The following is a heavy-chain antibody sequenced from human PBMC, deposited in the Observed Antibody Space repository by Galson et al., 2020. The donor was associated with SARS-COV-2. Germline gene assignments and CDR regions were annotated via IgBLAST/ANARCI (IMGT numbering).Heavy chain of an antibody. CDR3: AKDCSIEYSSSCFDP. V-gene: IGHV3-30*18. J-gene: IGHJ5*02. Sequence: SCAAVGFNYRSYGLQWVRQAPGKGLEWVAVISYDGSNKYYAESVKGRFTISRDNSKNTLYLQMNSLRAEDTAVYYCAKDCSIEYSSSCFDPWGQGTLVTVSS. CDR1: GFNYRSYG. D-gene: IGHD6-6*01. CDR2: ISYDGSNK.